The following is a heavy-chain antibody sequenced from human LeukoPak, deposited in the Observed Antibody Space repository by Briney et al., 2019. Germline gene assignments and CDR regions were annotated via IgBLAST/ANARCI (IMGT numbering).Heavy chain of an antibody. CDR1: GYSFTSYW. J-gene: IGHJ6*02. D-gene: IGHD3-9*01. Sequence: AGESLKISCKGSGYSFTSYWIGWVRQMCGKGLEWMGIIYRGASDTRYSPSFQGQVTISADKSISTAYLQWSSLKASDTAMYYCATHLMHPLLRYTPTTRYYYGMDVWGQGTTVTVSS. V-gene: IGHV5-51*01. CDR2: IYRGASDT. CDR3: ATHLMHPLLRYTPTTRYYYGMDV.